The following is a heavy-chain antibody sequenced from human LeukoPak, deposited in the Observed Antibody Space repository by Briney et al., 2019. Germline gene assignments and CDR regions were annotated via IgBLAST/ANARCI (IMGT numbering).Heavy chain of an antibody. D-gene: IGHD3-10*01. CDR1: GFSLSNFQ. V-gene: IGHV3-30-3*01. Sequence: GGSLRLSCVASGFSLSNFQMYWVRQAPGKGLEWVSIISLDGSTEFYADSVKGRFTISRDTASNTMHLEMNNLRIEDTAVYYCMRDYMGWFDPWGQGSLVTVPS. J-gene: IGHJ5*02. CDR2: ISLDGSTE. CDR3: MRDYMGWFDP.